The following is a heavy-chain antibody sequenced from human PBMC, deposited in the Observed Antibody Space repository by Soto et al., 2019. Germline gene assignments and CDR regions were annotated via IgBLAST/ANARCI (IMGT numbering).Heavy chain of an antibody. J-gene: IGHJ6*02. CDR2: INPKNAGT. CDR1: GFTFSGYY. D-gene: IGHD4-17*01. Sequence: QARLVQSGAEVKKPGASVKVSCKASGFTFSGYYLHWVRQAPGRGLEWMGWINPKNAGTNYTHKFHGWVTMTRDTSINPAYMELTRLRYDDTAVYYCARVRVAPTGDNYYAMDVWGQGTTVTVSS. CDR3: ARVRVAPTGDNYYAMDV. V-gene: IGHV1-2*04.